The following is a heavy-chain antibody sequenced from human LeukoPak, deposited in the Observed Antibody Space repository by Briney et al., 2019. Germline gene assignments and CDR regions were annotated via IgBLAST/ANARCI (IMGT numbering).Heavy chain of an antibody. CDR1: GFTFSSYA. J-gene: IGHJ4*02. V-gene: IGHV3-64*01. Sequence: SGVSLRLSCAASGFTFSSYAMHWVRQAPGKGLEYVSAISSNGGSTYYANSVKGRFTISRDNSKNTLYLQMGSLRAEDMAVYYCARAEPYCSSTSCYFGGFDYWGQGTLVTVSS. CDR2: ISSNGGST. CDR3: ARAEPYCSSTSCYFGGFDY. D-gene: IGHD2-2*01.